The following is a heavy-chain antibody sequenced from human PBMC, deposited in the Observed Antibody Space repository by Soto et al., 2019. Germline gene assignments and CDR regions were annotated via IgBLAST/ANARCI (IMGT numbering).Heavy chain of an antibody. Sequence: QLQLQESGPGLVKPSETLSLTCTVSGGSISSSSYYWGWIRQPPGKGLEWIGSIYYSGSTYYNPSLKSRVTISVDTSKNQFSLKLSSVTAADTAVYYCARLAVAGTKAFDIWGQGTMVTVSS. J-gene: IGHJ3*02. CDR3: ARLAVAGTKAFDI. CDR1: GGSISSSSYY. CDR2: IYYSGST. V-gene: IGHV4-39*01. D-gene: IGHD6-19*01.